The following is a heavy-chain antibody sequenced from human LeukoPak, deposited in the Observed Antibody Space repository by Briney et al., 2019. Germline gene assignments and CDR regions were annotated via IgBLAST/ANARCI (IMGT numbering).Heavy chain of an antibody. D-gene: IGHD4-11*01. CDR2: IIPIFGTA. CDR1: GGTFSSYA. CDR3: ASCDCYSNYLSWYFDY. Sequence: AASVKVSCKASGGTFSSYAISWVRQAPGQGLEWMGGIIPIFGTANYAQKFQGRVTITADESTSTAYMELSSLRSEDTAVYYYASCDCYSNYLSWYFDYWGQGTLVTVSS. V-gene: IGHV1-69*13. J-gene: IGHJ4*02.